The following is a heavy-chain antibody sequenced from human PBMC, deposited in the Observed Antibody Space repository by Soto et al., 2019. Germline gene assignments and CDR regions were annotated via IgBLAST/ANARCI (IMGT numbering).Heavy chain of an antibody. CDR1: GGSFSGYY. V-gene: IGHV4-34*01. D-gene: IGHD3-22*01. J-gene: IGHJ4*02. Sequence: SETLSLTCAVYGGSFSGYYWSWIRQPPGKGLEWIGEINHSGSTNYNPSLKSRVTISVDTSKNQFSLKLSSVTAADTAVYYCASLSGGYWAELGKKINDYWGQGTLVTVSS. CDR3: ASLSGGYWAELGKKINDY. CDR2: INHSGST.